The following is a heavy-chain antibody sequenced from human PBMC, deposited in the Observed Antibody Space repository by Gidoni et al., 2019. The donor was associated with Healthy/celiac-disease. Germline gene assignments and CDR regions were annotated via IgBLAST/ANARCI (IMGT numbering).Heavy chain of an antibody. D-gene: IGHD3-10*01. CDR2: ISSSSSYI. CDR3: ARDLGFGDLTWVDY. J-gene: IGHJ4*02. CDR1: GFTFSSYS. V-gene: IGHV3-21*01. Sequence: EVQLVESGGGLVKPGGSLRLSCAASGFTFSSYSMNWVRQAPGKGLEWVSSISSSSSYIYYADSVKGRFTISRDNAKNSLYLQMNSLRAEDTAVYYCARDLGFGDLTWVDYWGQGTLVTVSS.